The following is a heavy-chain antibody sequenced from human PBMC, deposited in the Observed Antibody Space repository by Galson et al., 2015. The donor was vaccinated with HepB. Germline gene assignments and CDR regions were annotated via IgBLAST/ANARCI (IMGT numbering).Heavy chain of an antibody. CDR3: AEGGHYGGNPMDV. CDR1: GGTFSSYT. Sequence: SVKVSCKASGGTFSSYTISWVRQAPGQGLEWMGRIIPILGIANYAQKFQGRVTITADKSTSTAYMELSSLRSEDTAVYYCAEGGHYGGNPMDVWGQGTTVTVSS. CDR2: IIPILGIA. D-gene: IGHD4-23*01. J-gene: IGHJ6*02. V-gene: IGHV1-69*02.